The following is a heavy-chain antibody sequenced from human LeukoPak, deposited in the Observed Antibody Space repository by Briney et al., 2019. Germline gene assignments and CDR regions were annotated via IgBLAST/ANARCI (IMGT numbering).Heavy chain of an antibody. J-gene: IGHJ6*03. V-gene: IGHV1-46*01. CDR1: GYTFTSYY. CDR2: INPSGGST. D-gene: IGHD4-11*01. Sequence: ASVKVSCKASGYTFTSYYMHWVRQAPGQGLEWMGIINPSGGSTSYAQKFQGRVTTTRDTSTSTVYMELSSLRSEDTAVYYCARSPRDYSNYRSYYYMDVWGKGTTVTVSS. CDR3: ARSPRDYSNYRSYYYMDV.